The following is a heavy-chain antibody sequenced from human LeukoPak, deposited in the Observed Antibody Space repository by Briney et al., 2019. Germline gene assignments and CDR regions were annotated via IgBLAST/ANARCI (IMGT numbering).Heavy chain of an antibody. D-gene: IGHD1-26*01. J-gene: IGHJ4*02. CDR1: GFTFSSAW. CDR3: ITRPNPVGY. CDR2: IKTKTDGGTT. Sequence: GGSLRLSCAASGFTFSSAWMSWVRQAPGKGLEWVGRIKTKTDGGTTDYAAPVKGRFTISRDDSKDTLYLQMNSLTTEDTAVYYCITRPNPVGYWGPGTLVTVSS. V-gene: IGHV3-15*01.